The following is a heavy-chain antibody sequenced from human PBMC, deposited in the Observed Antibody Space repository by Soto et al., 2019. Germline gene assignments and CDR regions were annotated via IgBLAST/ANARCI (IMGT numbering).Heavy chain of an antibody. V-gene: IGHV1-69*13. CDR2: IIPIFGTA. Sequence: SVKVSCKASGGTFSSDAISWVRQAPGQGLEWMGGIIPIFGTANYAQKFQGRVTITADESTSTAYMELSSLRSEDTAVYYCARGLDSSGYYYYYYGMDVWGQGTTVTVSS. CDR1: GGTFSSDA. D-gene: IGHD3-22*01. CDR3: ARGLDSSGYYYYYYGMDV. J-gene: IGHJ6*02.